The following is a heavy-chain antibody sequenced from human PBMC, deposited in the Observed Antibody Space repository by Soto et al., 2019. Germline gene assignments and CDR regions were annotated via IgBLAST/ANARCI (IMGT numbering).Heavy chain of an antibody. Sequence: PSETLSLTCIFSVGSVSVYYWNWIRQPAGKGLEWIGSIYTSGSTNYNPSLKSRVTMSVDTSKNQFSLKLSSVTAADTAVYYCARDQYYSDSSGFDYWGQGTLVTVSS. CDR2: IYTSGST. V-gene: IGHV4-4*07. CDR3: ARDQYYSDSSGFDY. CDR1: VGSVSVYY. J-gene: IGHJ4*02. D-gene: IGHD3-22*01.